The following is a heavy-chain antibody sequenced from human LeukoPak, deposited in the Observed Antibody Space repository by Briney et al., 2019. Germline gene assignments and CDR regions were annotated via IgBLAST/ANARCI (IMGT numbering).Heavy chain of an antibody. CDR3: ARAVRMGSSSSSYDY. V-gene: IGHV3-64*01. CDR1: GFTFSSYA. D-gene: IGHD2-2*01. J-gene: IGHJ4*02. CDR2: ISNNGGST. Sequence: GGSLRLSCAASGFTFSSYAMHWLRQAPGKGLEYVSAISNNGGSTYYANSVKGRFTISRDNAKNALYLQMGSLRAGDMAVYFCARAVRMGSSSSSYDYWGQGTLVTVSS.